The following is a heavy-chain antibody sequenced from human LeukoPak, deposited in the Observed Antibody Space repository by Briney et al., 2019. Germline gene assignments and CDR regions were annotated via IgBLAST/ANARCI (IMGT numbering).Heavy chain of an antibody. J-gene: IGHJ4*02. CDR3: ARSYDSMGFDY. D-gene: IGHD3-9*01. V-gene: IGHV5-51*01. Sequence: GESLKISCKASGYSFTTYWIGWVRQMPGEGLEWMGIIYPGDSDTTYSPSFPGQVTISADKSISTAYLQWSSLKASDTAMYYCARSYDSMGFDYWGQGTLVTVSS. CDR2: IYPGDSDT. CDR1: GYSFTTYW.